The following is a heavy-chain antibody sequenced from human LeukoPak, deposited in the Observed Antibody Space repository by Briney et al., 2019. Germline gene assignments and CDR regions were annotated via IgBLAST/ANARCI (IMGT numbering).Heavy chain of an antibody. Sequence: SETLSLTCAVSGYPINNAYNWVWIRQPPGKGLEWIGSLYHPDSTYYNPSLKSRVTMSVDTSRNQFSLKLSFVTDADTAVYYYARHYDSYFYYYLDLWGTGTTVTVSS. J-gene: IGHJ6*03. D-gene: IGHD4-17*01. V-gene: IGHV4-38-2*01. CDR1: GYPINNAYN. CDR2: LYHPDST. CDR3: ARHYDSYFYYYLDL.